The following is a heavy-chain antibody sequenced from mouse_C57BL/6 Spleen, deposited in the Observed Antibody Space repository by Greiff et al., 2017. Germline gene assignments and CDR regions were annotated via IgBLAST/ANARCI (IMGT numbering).Heavy chain of an antibody. J-gene: IGHJ3*01. Sequence: EVMLVESGGGLVKPGGSLKLSCAASGFTFSSYAMSWVRQTPEKRLEWVATISDGGSYTYYPDNVKGRFPISRDNAKNNLYLQMSHLKSEDTAMYYCARDQRLGRFAYWGQETLVTVSA. CDR3: ARDQRLGRFAY. CDR1: GFTFSSYA. D-gene: IGHD4-1*01. CDR2: ISDGGSYT. V-gene: IGHV5-4*01.